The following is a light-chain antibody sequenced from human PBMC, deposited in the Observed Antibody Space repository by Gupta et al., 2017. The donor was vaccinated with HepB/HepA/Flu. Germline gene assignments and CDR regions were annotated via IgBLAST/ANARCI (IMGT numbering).Light chain of an antibody. Sequence: DISMTQSPSSLYVSVGDRVTITCRASQTIRRYLNWYQQKPGEGPKLLIYGISKVQSGVPSRFSGSGSETXFNLTIXSLQPEDFATYCCQQGDSLPWTFGXETKVEIK. CDR1: QTIRRY. V-gene: IGKV1-39*01. CDR3: QQGDSLPWT. J-gene: IGKJ1*01. CDR2: GIS.